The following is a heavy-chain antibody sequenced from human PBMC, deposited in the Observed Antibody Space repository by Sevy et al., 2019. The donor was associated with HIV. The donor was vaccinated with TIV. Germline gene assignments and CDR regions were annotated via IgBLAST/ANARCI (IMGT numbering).Heavy chain of an antibody. CDR3: ARDKLLPVMVTMVRGALSYYFDY. V-gene: IGHV3-33*08. J-gene: IGHJ4*02. CDR2: IWYDGSSK. CDR1: GFTFSSYW. D-gene: IGHD3-10*01. Sequence: GGSLRLSCAASGFTFSSYWMSWVRQAPGKGLEWVAVIWYDGSSKYYADSVKGRFTISRDNSKKTVYLQMNSLRAEDTAVYYCARDKLLPVMVTMVRGALSYYFDYWGQGTLVTVSS.